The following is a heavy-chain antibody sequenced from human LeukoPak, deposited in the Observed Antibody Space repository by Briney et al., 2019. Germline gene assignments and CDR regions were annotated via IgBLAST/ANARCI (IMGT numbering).Heavy chain of an antibody. V-gene: IGHV3-21*01. CDR2: ISSSSSYI. D-gene: IGHD2-21*01. Sequence: GGSLRLSCAASGFTFSSYSMNWVRQAPGKGLEWVSSISSSSSYIYYADSVKGRFTISRDNAKNSLYLQMNSLRAEDTAVYYCAREDPGTIARDWGQGTLVTVSS. J-gene: IGHJ4*02. CDR1: GFTFSSYS. CDR3: AREDPGTIARD.